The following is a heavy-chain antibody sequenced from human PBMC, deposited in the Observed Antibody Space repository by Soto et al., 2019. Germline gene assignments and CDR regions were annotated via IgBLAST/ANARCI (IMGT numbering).Heavy chain of an antibody. CDR1: GGSISSSSYY. J-gene: IGHJ4*02. V-gene: IGHV4-39*01. Sequence: SETLSLTCTVSGGSISSSSYYWGWIRQPPGKGLEWIGSIYYSGSTYYNPSLKSRVTISVDTSKNQFSLKLSSVTAADTAVYYCARKLDYGDFDYWGQGTLVTV. D-gene: IGHD4-17*01. CDR2: IYYSGST. CDR3: ARKLDYGDFDY.